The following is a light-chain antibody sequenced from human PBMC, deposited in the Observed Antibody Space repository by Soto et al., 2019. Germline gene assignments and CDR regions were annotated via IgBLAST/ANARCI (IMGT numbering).Light chain of an antibody. CDR3: SSYTNINARACV. CDR2: EVT. V-gene: IGLV2-14*01. J-gene: IGLJ1*01. CDR1: SCDIGSYNR. Sequence: QSALTQPASVSGSPGQSITISCTGTSCDIGSYNRVSWYQQHPGKAPKLIIYEVTDRPSGVSNRLSGSKSGNTASLTISGIQAEDEDEYYCSSYTNINARACVFGPGTQLTVL.